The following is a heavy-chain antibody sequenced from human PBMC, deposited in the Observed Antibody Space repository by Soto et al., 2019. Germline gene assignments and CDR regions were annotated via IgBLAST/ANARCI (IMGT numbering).Heavy chain of an antibody. V-gene: IGHV4-59*08. CDR2: IYYNGNT. Sequence: PSXTLSLTCTVSRGSMSTYYRSWIRQPPGKGLECIGYIYYNGNTNYNPSLKSRVTISVDTSKNQFTLNLNSVTAADTAVYYCARHATRSYDYWGQGTLVTVSS. CDR1: RGSMSTYY. CDR3: ARHATRSYDY. J-gene: IGHJ4*02.